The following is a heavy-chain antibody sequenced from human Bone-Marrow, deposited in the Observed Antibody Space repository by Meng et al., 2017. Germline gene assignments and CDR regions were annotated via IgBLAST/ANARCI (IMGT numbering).Heavy chain of an antibody. Sequence: GESLKISCAASGFTFSSYAMHWVRQAPGKGLEWVAVISYDGSNKYYADSVKGRFTISRDNSKNTLYLQMNSLRAEDTAVYYCARGWQQLSHFDYWGQGTLVTGSS. CDR1: GFTFSSYA. CDR3: ARGWQQLSHFDY. D-gene: IGHD6-13*01. V-gene: IGHV3-30*01. J-gene: IGHJ4*02. CDR2: ISYDGSNK.